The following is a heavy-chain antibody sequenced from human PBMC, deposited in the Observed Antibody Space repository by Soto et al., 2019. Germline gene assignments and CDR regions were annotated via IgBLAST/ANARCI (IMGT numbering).Heavy chain of an antibody. J-gene: IGHJ4*02. D-gene: IGHD5-12*01. CDR2: IYYSGAT. Sequence: PSETLSLTCNVSGGSVTSGTYYWSWIRQTPGKELEWIGYIYYSGATNYNPSLRSRVTISADTSKNQLSLKLKSVTAADTATYYCARDRGRGFYTGLDYWGQGILVTVSS. V-gene: IGHV4-61*01. CDR3: ARDRGRGFYTGLDY. CDR1: GGSVTSGTYY.